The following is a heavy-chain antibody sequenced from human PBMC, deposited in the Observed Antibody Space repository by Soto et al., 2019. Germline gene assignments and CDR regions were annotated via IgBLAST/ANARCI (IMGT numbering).Heavy chain of an antibody. CDR1: GGSVSSGSYY. V-gene: IGHV4-61*01. CDR2: IYYSGST. J-gene: IGHJ4*02. Sequence: QVQLQESGPGLVKPSETLSLTCTVSGGSVSSGSYYWSWIRQPPGKGLEWIGYIYYSGSTNYNPSLKSRVTISVDTSKNQFSLKLSSVTAADTAVYYCASGIAVAGLDDYWGQGTLVTVSS. D-gene: IGHD6-19*01. CDR3: ASGIAVAGLDDY.